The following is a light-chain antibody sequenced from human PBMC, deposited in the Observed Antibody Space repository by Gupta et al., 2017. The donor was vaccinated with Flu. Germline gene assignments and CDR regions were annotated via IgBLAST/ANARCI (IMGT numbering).Light chain of an antibody. CDR3: KEDIKTPRT. CDR2: MGS. Sequence: SSNSRANRNGCNWVDWYQQKPGQGPKLLIYMGSSRACGVPERFSGSGSGTEFTLKISRVEAEDVGIYYCKEDIKTPRTFGQGTKVEIK. V-gene: IGKV2-28*01. CDR1: NSRANRNGCNW. J-gene: IGKJ1*01.